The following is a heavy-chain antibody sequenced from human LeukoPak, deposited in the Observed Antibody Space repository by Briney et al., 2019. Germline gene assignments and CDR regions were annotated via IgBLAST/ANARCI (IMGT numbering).Heavy chain of an antibody. D-gene: IGHD3-10*01. CDR3: ARNAVSGSYSLYYFDY. V-gene: IGHV3-11*06. J-gene: IGHJ4*02. Sequence: GGSLRLSCAASGFTFSDYYMSWIRQAPGKGLEWVSYISSSSSYTNYADSVKGRFTISRDNAKNSPYLQMNSLRAEDTAVYYCARNAVSGSYSLYYFDYWGQGTLVTVSS. CDR2: ISSSSSYT. CDR1: GFTFSDYY.